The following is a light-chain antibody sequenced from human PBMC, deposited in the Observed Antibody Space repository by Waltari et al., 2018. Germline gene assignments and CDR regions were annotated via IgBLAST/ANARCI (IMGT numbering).Light chain of an antibody. CDR2: EGS. CDR3: CSYAGGSTYV. V-gene: IGLV2-23*01. CDR1: SSDVGSYNL. J-gene: IGLJ1*01. Sequence: QSALTQPASVSGSPGQSITISCTGTSSDVGSYNLVSWYQQHPGKAPKLMFYEGSKRPSGVSNRFSGSKSGNTASLTISGLQAEDEADYYCCSYAGGSTYVFGTGTKVTVL.